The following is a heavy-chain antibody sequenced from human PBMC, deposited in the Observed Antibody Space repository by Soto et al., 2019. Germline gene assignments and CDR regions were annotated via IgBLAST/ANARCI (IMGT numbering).Heavy chain of an antibody. Sequence: SEALSLTCTVSGGSISSYYVSWIRQSAGKGLEWIGRIDTSGTTNYNPSLKSRVTMSVDASKNHFSLNLSSVTAADTAVYYCARGPRGYVYYHGMDVWGQGTTVTVSS. J-gene: IGHJ6*02. CDR3: ARGPRGYVYYHGMDV. D-gene: IGHD3-10*01. CDR2: IDTSGTT. CDR1: GGSISSYY. V-gene: IGHV4-4*07.